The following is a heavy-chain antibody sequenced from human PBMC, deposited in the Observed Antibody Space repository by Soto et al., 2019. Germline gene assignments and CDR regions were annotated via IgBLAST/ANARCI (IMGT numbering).Heavy chain of an antibody. D-gene: IGHD5-18*01. CDR2: IVVGSGNT. CDR3: ATDKGDSYGYGNY. V-gene: IGHV1-58*01. Sequence: QMQLVQSGPEVKKPGTSVKVSCKASGFTFTNSAVQWVRQARGQRLEWGGWIVVGSGNTNYAQKFQERVTITRDMSTTTAYMELSSRRSEDTAVYYCATDKGDSYGYGNYWGQGTLVTVSS. J-gene: IGHJ4*02. CDR1: GFTFTNSA.